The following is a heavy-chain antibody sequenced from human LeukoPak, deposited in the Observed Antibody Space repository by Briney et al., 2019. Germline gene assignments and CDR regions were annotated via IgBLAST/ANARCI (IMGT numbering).Heavy chain of an antibody. CDR2: ISGSGGST. J-gene: IGHJ4*02. D-gene: IGHD4-23*01. V-gene: IGHV3-23*01. CDR3: AKAYDYGGKGGNFDY. Sequence: GGSLRLSCAASGFAFSTYALGWVRQAPGKGLEWVSAISGSGGSTYYADSVKGRFTISRDNSKNTLYLQMNSLRAEDTAVYYCAKAYDYGGKGGNFDYWGQGTLVTVSS. CDR1: GFAFSTYA.